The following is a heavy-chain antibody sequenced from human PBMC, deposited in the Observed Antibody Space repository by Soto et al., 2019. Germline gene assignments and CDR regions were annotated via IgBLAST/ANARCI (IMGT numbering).Heavy chain of an antibody. Sequence: QLQLQESGPGLVKPSETLSLTCTVSGGSISSSSYYWGWIRQPPGKGLEWIGSIHYYGSTYYNPSLKSRVTISVDTTKNQFSLKLSSVTAADTAVCYCARLRNGYSPGVGMDVWGQGTTVTVSS. CDR2: IHYYGST. CDR1: GGSISSSSYY. CDR3: ARLRNGYSPGVGMDV. D-gene: IGHD5-18*01. V-gene: IGHV4-39*01. J-gene: IGHJ6*02.